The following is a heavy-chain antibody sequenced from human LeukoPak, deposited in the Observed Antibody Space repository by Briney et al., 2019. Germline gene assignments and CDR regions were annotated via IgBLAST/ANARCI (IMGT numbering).Heavy chain of an antibody. Sequence: GGSLRLSCTASGFTFGDYAMSWVRQAPGKGLEWVSCIRSKAYGGTTEYAASVKGRFTISRDDSKSIAYLQMNSLKTEDTAVYYCTRDLCSSTSCYAPFDYWGQGTLVTVSS. CDR3: TRDLCSSTSCYAPFDY. D-gene: IGHD2-2*01. CDR1: GFTFGDYA. J-gene: IGHJ4*02. CDR2: IRSKAYGGTT. V-gene: IGHV3-49*04.